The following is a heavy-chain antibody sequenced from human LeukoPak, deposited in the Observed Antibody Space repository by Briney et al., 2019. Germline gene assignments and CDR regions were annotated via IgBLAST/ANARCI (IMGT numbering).Heavy chain of an antibody. J-gene: IGHJ4*02. Sequence: GGSLRLFCAASGFTFSSYSMNWVRQAPGKGLEWVSSISSSSSYIYYADSVKGRFTISRDNAKNSLYLQMNSLRAEDTAVYYCASRYCSGGSCLVYWGQGTLVTVSS. V-gene: IGHV3-21*01. CDR2: ISSSSSYI. CDR3: ASRYCSGGSCLVY. CDR1: GFTFSSYS. D-gene: IGHD2-15*01.